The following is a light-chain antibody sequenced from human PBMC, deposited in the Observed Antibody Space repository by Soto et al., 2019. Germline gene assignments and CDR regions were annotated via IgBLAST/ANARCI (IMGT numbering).Light chain of an antibody. Sequence: ALTQAASVSWSPGQSITISCPGTSRDVGGYNYVSWFQQHPGKAPKLKIYEVSNRPSGVSNRFSGSKSGYTASLTISELQAEDEADYYCTSFTCSNTWVFGGGTKVTVL. CDR2: EVS. CDR1: SRDVGGYNY. J-gene: IGLJ3*02. CDR3: TSFTCSNTWV. V-gene: IGLV2-14*03.